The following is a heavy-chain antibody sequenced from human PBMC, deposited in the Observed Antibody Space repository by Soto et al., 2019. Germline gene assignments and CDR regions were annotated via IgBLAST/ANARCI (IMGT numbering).Heavy chain of an antibody. J-gene: IGHJ5*02. CDR3: AKDQLYDFWSGYLFDP. CDR2: IKPDGNQI. D-gene: IGHD3-3*01. CDR1: RFTFTNYW. Sequence: GGSLRLSCAASRFTFTNYWMSWVRQAPGKGLEWLANIKPDGNQIYYVDSVRGRFTISRDNAKNSVYLQMKSLRAEDKVVYFCAKDQLYDFWSGYLFDPWGQGTLVTVSS. V-gene: IGHV3-7*01.